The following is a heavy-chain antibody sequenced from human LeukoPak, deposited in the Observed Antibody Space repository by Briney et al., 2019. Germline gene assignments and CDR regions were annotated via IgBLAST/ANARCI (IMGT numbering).Heavy chain of an antibody. CDR1: RVTFTSSA. CDR2: IVVGSGNT. CDR3: ARDRPEWELPAFDI. D-gene: IGHD1-26*01. Sequence: SVKVSCKASRVTFTSSAMQWVRQARGQRLEWIGWIVVGSGNTNYAQKFQERVTITRDMSTSTAYMELSSLRSEDTAVYYCARDRPEWELPAFDIWGQGTMVTVSS. J-gene: IGHJ3*02. V-gene: IGHV1-58*02.